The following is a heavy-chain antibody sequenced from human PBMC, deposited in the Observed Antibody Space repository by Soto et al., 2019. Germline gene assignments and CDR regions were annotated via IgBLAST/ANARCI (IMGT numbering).Heavy chain of an antibody. J-gene: IGHJ4*02. D-gene: IGHD4-17*01. CDR3: ARGAGGRAYGDYLDY. Sequence: QVQLQQWGAGLLKPSETLSLTCAVYGGSFSGYYWSWIRQPPGKGLEWIGEINHSGSTNYNPSLKSRVTISGDTSKNQFSLKLSSVTAADTAVYYCARGAGGRAYGDYLDYWGQGTLVTVSS. V-gene: IGHV4-34*01. CDR1: GGSFSGYY. CDR2: INHSGST.